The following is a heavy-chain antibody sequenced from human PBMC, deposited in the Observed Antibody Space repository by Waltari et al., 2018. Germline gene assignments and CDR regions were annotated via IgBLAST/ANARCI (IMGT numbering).Heavy chain of an antibody. CDR2: IYSGGST. CDR3: ARSRLLPTMIVEYYFDY. Sequence: EVQLVETGGGLIQPGGSLRLSCAASGFTVSSNYMSWVRQAPGKGLEWVSVIYSGGSTYYADSVKGRFTISRDNSKNTLYLQMNSLRAEDTAVYYCARSRLLPTMIVEYYFDYWGQGTLVTVSS. J-gene: IGHJ4*02. CDR1: GFTVSSNY. V-gene: IGHV3-53*02. D-gene: IGHD3-22*01.